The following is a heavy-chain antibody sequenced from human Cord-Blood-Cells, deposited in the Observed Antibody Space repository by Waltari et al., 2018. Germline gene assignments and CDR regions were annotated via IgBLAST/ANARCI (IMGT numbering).Heavy chain of an antibody. CDR1: GGSFSGDS. V-gene: IGHV4-34*01. CDR3: ARGRNHDDAVDI. J-gene: IGHJ3*02. Sequence: QVQLQQWGAGLLKPSETLSLTCAVYGGSFSGDSWGWIRQPPGKGLEWIGECKHSGSTNYNPSLNRRVSISVDTSKNQFSLKLSSVTAADTAVYYCARGRNHDDAVDIWGQGTMVTVSS. CDR2: CKHSGST.